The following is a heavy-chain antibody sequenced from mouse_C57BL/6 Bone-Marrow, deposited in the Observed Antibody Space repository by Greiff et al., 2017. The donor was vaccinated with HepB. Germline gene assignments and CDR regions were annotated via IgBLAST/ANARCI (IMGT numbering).Heavy chain of an antibody. CDR1: GFNIKDDY. V-gene: IGHV14-4*01. Sequence: EVKLVESGAELVRPGASVKLSCTASGFNIKDDYMHWVKQRPEQGLEWIGWIDPENGDTEYASKFQGKATITADTSSNTAYLQLSSLTSEDTAVYYCTTGKLDYWGQGTSVTVSS. CDR2: IDPENGDT. CDR3: TTGKLDY. J-gene: IGHJ4*01.